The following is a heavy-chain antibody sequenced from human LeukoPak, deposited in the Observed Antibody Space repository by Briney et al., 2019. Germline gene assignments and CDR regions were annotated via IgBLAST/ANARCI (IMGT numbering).Heavy chain of an antibody. CDR1: GFTFSSYW. CDR2: IKQDGSEK. J-gene: IGHJ6*02. D-gene: IGHD4-17*01. V-gene: IGHV3-7*03. Sequence: GGSLRLSCAASGFTFSSYWMSWVRQAPGKGLEWVANIKQDGSEKYYVDSVKGRFTISRDNAKNSLYLQVNSLRAEDTAVYYCAGAAGGDYARDYYYYGMDVWGQGTTVTVSS. CDR3: AGAAGGDYARDYYYYGMDV.